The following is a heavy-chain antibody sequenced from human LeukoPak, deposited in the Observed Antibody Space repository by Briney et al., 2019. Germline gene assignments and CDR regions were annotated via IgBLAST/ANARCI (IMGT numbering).Heavy chain of an antibody. Sequence: TVKVSCKASGGTFSSYAISWVRQAPGQGLEWMGGIIPIFGTANYAQKFQGRVTITADESTSTAYMELSSLRSEDTAVYYCASSLTRFTRGWYFDYWGQGTLVTVSS. CDR2: IIPIFGTA. V-gene: IGHV1-69*01. CDR1: GGTFSSYA. CDR3: ASSLTRFTRGWYFDY. D-gene: IGHD4/OR15-4a*01. J-gene: IGHJ4*02.